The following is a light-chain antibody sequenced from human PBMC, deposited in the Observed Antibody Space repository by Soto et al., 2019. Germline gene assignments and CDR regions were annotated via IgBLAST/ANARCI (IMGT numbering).Light chain of an antibody. V-gene: IGKV3-20*01. CDR3: QQYGSSPRT. J-gene: IGKJ1*01. CDR1: QSVSSNY. Sequence: EIVLTQSPGTLSLSPGERATLSCRASQSVSSNYLAWYQQKPGQAPRLLIYDASSRATGIPDKFSSSGSGTDFTLTISRLEPEDFAVYYCQQYGSSPRTFGQGTKVEIK. CDR2: DAS.